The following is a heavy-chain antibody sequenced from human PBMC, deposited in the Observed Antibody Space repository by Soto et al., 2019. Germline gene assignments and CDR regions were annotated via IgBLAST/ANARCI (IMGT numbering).Heavy chain of an antibody. CDR2: IYYSGST. CDR1: GGSISSYY. V-gene: IGHV4-59*01. CDR3: ARKRFDILTLFDY. J-gene: IGHJ4*02. Sequence: PSETLSLTCTVSGGSISSYYWSWIRQPPGKGLEWIGYIYYSGSTNYNPSLKSRVTISVDTSKNQFSLKLSSVTAADTAVYYCARKRFDILTLFDYWGQGTLVTVSS. D-gene: IGHD3-9*01.